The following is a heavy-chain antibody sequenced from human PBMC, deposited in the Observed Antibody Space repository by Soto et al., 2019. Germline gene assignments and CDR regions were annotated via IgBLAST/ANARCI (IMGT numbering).Heavy chain of an antibody. CDR2: ISVYNGNP. J-gene: IGHJ6*03. CDR1: GYTFTSYG. V-gene: IGHV1-18*01. D-gene: IGHD6-13*01. CDR3: ARSPATQYSSSWSQHLYDMDV. Sequence: QVQLVQSGAEVKKPGASVKVSCKASGYTFTSYGISWVRQAPGQGLEWMGWISVYNGNPNYAQKHQGRVTMTTDTSTSTAYMDLGTVRSDDTAVYYCARSPATQYSSSWSQHLYDMDVWGKGTAVTVSS.